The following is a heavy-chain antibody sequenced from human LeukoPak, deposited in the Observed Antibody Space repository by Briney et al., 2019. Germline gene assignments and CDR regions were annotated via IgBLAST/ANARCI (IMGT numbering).Heavy chain of an antibody. CDR2: IRSKAYGGTT. CDR3: TSYDPSDYYGMDV. D-gene: IGHD5-12*01. CDR1: GFTARDNY. Sequence: PGGSLRLSCAASGFTARDNYMTWVRQAPGKGLEWVGFIRSKAYGGTTEYAASVKGRFTISRDDSKSIAYLQMNSLKTEDTAVYYCTSYDPSDYYGMDVWGQGTTVTVSS. J-gene: IGHJ6*02. V-gene: IGHV3-49*04.